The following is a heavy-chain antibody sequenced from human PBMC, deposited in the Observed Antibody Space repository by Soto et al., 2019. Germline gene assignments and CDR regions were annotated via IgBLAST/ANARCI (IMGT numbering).Heavy chain of an antibody. CDR1: GGSFGNSA. D-gene: IGHD3-3*01. J-gene: IGHJ4*02. V-gene: IGHV1-69*01. CDR2: FIPVYRTL. Sequence: QVLLVQSGAEVKKPGSSVKISCKASGGSFGNSAINWVRQTPGQGLEWLGGFIPVYRTLNYAQKFQGRVTITADDSTGTAYMTLSRLASNDTAVYYCATGVIWIGYFTVDSWGQGTRVTVSS. CDR3: ATGVIWIGYFTVDS.